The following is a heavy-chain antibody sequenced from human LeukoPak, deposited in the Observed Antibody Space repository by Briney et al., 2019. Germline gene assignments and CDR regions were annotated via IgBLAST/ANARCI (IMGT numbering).Heavy chain of an antibody. CDR1: GYTFSNAW. Sequence: GGSLRLSCAASGYTFSNAWMSWVRQAPGKGLEWVGSIKSKTDGGTTDYAAPVKGRFTISRDDSKSTLYLQMNSLKTEDTVVYYCTTDLAASRSDFDYWGQGTLVTVSS. V-gene: IGHV3-15*01. J-gene: IGHJ4*02. CDR2: IKSKTDGGTT. CDR3: TTDLAASRSDFDY. D-gene: IGHD6-13*01.